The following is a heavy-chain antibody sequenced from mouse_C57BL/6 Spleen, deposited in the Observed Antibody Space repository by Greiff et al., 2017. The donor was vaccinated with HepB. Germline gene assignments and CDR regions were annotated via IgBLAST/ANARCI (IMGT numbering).Heavy chain of an antibody. Sequence: EVKLVESGGDLVKPGGSLKLSCAASGFTFSSYGMSWVRQTPDKRLEWVATISSGGSYTYYPDSVKGRFTISRDNAKNTLYLQMSSLKSEDTAMYYCARSPVVATDYFDYWGQGTTLTVSS. CDR1: GFTFSSYG. CDR3: ARSPVVATDYFDY. D-gene: IGHD1-1*01. J-gene: IGHJ2*01. CDR2: ISSGGSYT. V-gene: IGHV5-6*01.